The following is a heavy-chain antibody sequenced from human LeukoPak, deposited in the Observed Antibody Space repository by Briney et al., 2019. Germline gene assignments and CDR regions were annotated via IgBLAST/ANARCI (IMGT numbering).Heavy chain of an antibody. CDR2: ISGSGGST. D-gene: IGHD3-10*01. CDR1: GFTFSSYA. J-gene: IGHJ4*02. CDR3: AKSYYYGSGTNHDY. Sequence: GGSLRLSCAASGFTFSSYAMSWVRQAPGKGLEWVSAISGSGGSTYYADSVKGRFTISRDNSKNTLYLQMDSLRAEDTAVYYCAKSYYYGSGTNHDYWGQGTLVTVSS. V-gene: IGHV3-23*01.